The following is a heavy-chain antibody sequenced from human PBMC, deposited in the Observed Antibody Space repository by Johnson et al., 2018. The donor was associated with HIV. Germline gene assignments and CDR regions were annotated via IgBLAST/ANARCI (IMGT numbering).Heavy chain of an antibody. V-gene: IGHV3-66*02. Sequence: VQLLESGGGLVKPGGSLRLSCAASGFTFDDYGMSWVRQAPGKGLEWVSVIYSGGSTYYADSVKGRFTISRDNSKNTLYLQVNSLSDEDTAVYYCAREKPGTPRDAFDIWGQGTMVTVSS. J-gene: IGHJ3*02. CDR1: GFTFDDYG. CDR2: IYSGGST. CDR3: AREKPGTPRDAFDI.